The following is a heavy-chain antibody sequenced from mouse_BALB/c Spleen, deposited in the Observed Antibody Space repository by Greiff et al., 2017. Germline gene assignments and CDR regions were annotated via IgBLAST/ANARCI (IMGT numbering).Heavy chain of an antibody. V-gene: IGHV5-6-2*01. Sequence: EVKVVESGGGLVKLGGSLKLSCAASGFTFSSYYMSWVRQTPEKRLELVAAINSNGGSTYYPDTVKGRFTISRDNAKNTLYLQMSSLKSEDTALYYCARRGYDHWYFDVWGAGTTVTVSS. J-gene: IGHJ1*01. D-gene: IGHD2-3*01. CDR3: ARRGYDHWYFDV. CDR2: INSNGGST. CDR1: GFTFSSYY.